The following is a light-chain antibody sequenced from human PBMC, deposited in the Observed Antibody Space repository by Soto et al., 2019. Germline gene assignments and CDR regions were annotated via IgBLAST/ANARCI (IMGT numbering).Light chain of an antibody. CDR1: QSVTSSS. J-gene: IGKJ5*01. Sequence: EIVLTQFPGTLSLSPGERATLSCRASQSVTSSSLAWYQQKVGRAPRVLIYGASNRATGIPDRFSGSGSGTDFTLTITGLEPEDFAVYYCQQYGSSPRTFGQGTDWRL. V-gene: IGKV3-20*01. CDR3: QQYGSSPRT. CDR2: GAS.